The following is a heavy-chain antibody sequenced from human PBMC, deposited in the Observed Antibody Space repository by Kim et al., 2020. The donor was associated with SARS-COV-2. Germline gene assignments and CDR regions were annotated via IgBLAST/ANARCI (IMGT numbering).Heavy chain of an antibody. Sequence: AVSVKSRITINPDTSKNQFSLQLNSVTPEDTAVYYCAREEQWLAPDAFDIWGQGTMVTVSS. V-gene: IGHV6-1*01. D-gene: IGHD6-19*01. J-gene: IGHJ3*02. CDR3: AREEQWLAPDAFDI.